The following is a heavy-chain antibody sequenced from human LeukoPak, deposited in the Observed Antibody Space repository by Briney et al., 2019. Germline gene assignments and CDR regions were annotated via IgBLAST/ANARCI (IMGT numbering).Heavy chain of an antibody. CDR1: GFTFGDYA. D-gene: IGHD6-19*01. CDR2: ISWNSGSK. J-gene: IGHJ4*02. V-gene: IGHV3-43D*04. CDR3: AKVGHQAVADLAIDY. Sequence: GGSLRLSCAASGFTFGDYAMHWVRQIPGKGLEWVSGISWNSGSKAYADSVKGRFTISRDNSKNSLYLQMNSLRAEDTALYYCAKVGHQAVADLAIDYWGQGTLVTVSS.